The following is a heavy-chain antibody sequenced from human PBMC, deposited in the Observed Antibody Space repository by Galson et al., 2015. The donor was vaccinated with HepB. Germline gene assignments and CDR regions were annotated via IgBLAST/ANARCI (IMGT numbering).Heavy chain of an antibody. CDR2: VHSSGST. V-gene: IGHV4-61*01. D-gene: IGHD3-16*01. CDR3: AREGGY. CDR1: GDSVSGGSRF. Sequence: QVQLQESGPGLVKPSETLPLICKVSGDSVSGGSRFWTWIRQPPGKRLEWLGYVHSSGSTDYNPSLKSRVTMSLDMSNNQFSLRLTSVTAADTAVYFCAREGGYWGRGILVTVSS. J-gene: IGHJ4*02.